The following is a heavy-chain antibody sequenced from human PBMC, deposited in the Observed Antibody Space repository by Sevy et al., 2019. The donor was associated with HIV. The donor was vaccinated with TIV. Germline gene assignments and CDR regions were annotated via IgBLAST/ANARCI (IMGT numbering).Heavy chain of an antibody. CDR1: GVSISGYY. Sequence: SETLSLTCSVSGVSISGYYWTWIRQTPGKGLEWIGCIYYSGRTNYNPSLQGRVAISSDTSKNQFSLKLSSVTAADTAVYYCARALAEYYYAMDVWGQGTTVTVSS. J-gene: IGHJ6*02. V-gene: IGHV4-59*01. CDR3: ARALAEYYYAMDV. CDR2: IYYSGRT.